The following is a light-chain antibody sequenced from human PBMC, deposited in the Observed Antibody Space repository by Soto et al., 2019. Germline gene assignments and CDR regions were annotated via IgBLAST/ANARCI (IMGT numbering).Light chain of an antibody. CDR1: ISDVGGYDY. CDR3: SSYSISTAYL. CDR2: EVN. Sequence: HSVLTQPASVSGSPGQSITISCTGTISDVGGYDYVSWYQLHPGKAPKLMVFEVNNRPSGVSYRFSGSKSGNTASLTISGLQAEDEADYFCSSYSISTAYLFGTGTKVTVL. J-gene: IGLJ1*01. V-gene: IGLV2-14*01.